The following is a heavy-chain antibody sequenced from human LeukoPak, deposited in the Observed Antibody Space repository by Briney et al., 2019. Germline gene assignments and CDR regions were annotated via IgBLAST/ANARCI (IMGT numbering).Heavy chain of an antibody. CDR3: AADKQQLSYYFDY. Sequence: ASVKVSCKASGYTLTAYYIHWLRQAPGQGLEWMGWIKSNTGGTKYVEKFEGRFTMTRDTSFSTIYMELSSLRSDDTAVYYCAADKQQLSYYFDYWGQGTLVTVSA. CDR2: IKSNTGGT. D-gene: IGHD6-13*01. CDR1: GYTLTAYY. J-gene: IGHJ4*02. V-gene: IGHV1-2*02.